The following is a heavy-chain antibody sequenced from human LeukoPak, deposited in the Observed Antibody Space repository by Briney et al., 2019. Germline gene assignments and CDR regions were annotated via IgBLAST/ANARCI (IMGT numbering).Heavy chain of an antibody. CDR3: ARDRTLEWLVDY. CDR2: IIPILGIA. CDR1: GGTFSSYA. J-gene: IGHJ4*02. V-gene: IGHV1-69*04. D-gene: IGHD5-12*01. Sequence: WASVKVSCKASGGTFSSYAISWVRQAPGQGLEWMGRIIPILGIANYAQKFQGRVTITADKSTSTAYMELSSLRSEDTAVYYCARDRTLEWLVDYWGQGTLVTASS.